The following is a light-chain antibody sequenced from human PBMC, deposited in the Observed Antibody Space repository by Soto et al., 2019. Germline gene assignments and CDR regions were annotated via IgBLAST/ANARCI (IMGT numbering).Light chain of an antibody. CDR1: SSNIGSNT. CDR2: SNS. V-gene: IGLV1-44*01. CDR3: AAWDDSLNGLYV. Sequence: QPVLTQPPSASGTPGQRVTISCSGSSSNIGSNTVNWYQQLPGTAPKLLIYSNSQRPSGVPDRFSGTKSGTSASLAISGLQSEDEADYYCAAWDDSLNGLYVFGTGTKVTVL. J-gene: IGLJ1*01.